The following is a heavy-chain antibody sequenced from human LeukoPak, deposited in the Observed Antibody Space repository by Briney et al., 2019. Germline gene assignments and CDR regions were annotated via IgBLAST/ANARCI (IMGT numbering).Heavy chain of an antibody. V-gene: IGHV4-34*01. J-gene: IGHJ4*02. Sequence: KPSETLSLTCAVYGGSFSGYYWSWIRQPPGKGLEWIGEINHSGSTNYNPSLKSRVTISVDTSKNQFSLKLSSVTAADTAVYYCASYSSGWYVLDYWGQGTLVTVSS. D-gene: IGHD6-19*01. CDR2: INHSGST. CDR1: GGSFSGYY. CDR3: ASYSSGWYVLDY.